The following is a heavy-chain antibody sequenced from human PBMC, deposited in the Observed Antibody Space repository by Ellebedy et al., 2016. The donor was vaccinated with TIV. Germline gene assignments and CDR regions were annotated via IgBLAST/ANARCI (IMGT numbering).Heavy chain of an antibody. J-gene: IGHJ5*02. CDR1: GGSISSYY. CDR3: ARDNGLQNWFDP. V-gene: IGHV4-59*12. Sequence: MPSETLSLTCTVSGGSISSYYWSWIRQLPGKGLEWIGYIYYSGSTNYNPSLKSRVTISVDTSKNQFSLKLSSVTAADTAVYYCARDNGLQNWFDPWGQGTLVTVSS. CDR2: IYYSGST.